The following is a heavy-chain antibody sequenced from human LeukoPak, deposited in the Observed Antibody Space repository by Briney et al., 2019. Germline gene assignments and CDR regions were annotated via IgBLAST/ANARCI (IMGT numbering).Heavy chain of an antibody. J-gene: IGHJ5*02. CDR1: GGSFSGYY. D-gene: IGHD2-2*02. Sequence: PSETLSLTCAVYGGSFSGYYWRWIRQPPGKELEWIGEINHSGSTNYNPSLKSRVTISVDTSKNRFSLKLSSVTAADTAVYYCARGPGYCSSTSCYKGWFDPWGQGTLVTVSS. V-gene: IGHV4-34*01. CDR2: INHSGST. CDR3: ARGPGYCSSTSCYKGWFDP.